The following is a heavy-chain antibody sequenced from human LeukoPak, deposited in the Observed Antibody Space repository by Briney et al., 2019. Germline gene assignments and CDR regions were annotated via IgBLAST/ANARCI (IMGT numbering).Heavy chain of an antibody. CDR2: IYYSGST. Sequence: SETPSLTCTVSGGSINSYYWSWIRQPPGKGLEWIGFIYYSGSTNDNPSLRSRVTISVDTSKKQFSLKLSSVTAADTAVYYCARGESPNYYFDYWGQGILVTVSS. J-gene: IGHJ4*02. V-gene: IGHV4-59*01. D-gene: IGHD3-10*01. CDR1: GGSINSYY. CDR3: ARGESPNYYFDY.